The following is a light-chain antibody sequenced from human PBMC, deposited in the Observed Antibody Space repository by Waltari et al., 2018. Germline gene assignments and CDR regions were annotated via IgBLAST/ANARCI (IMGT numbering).Light chain of an antibody. J-gene: IGLJ2*01. V-gene: IGLV3-19*01. CDR2: GKN. CDR3: NSRDTIGDHVV. Sequence: SSKLTQDPAVSVALGQTVRITCQGDSLRTYYASWYQQKPGQAPVLVFYGKNNRPSGIPDRFSDSSSGNTASLIITGTQAEDEAVYYCNSRDTIGDHVVFGGGTKLTVL. CDR1: SLRTYY.